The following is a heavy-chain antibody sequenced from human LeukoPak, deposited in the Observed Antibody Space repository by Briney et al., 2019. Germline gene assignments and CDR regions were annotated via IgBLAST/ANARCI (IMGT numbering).Heavy chain of an antibody. D-gene: IGHD3-10*01. CDR2: IYYSGST. Sequence: SETLSLTCTVSDGSISSYYWTWIRQPPGKGLEWIGYIYYSGSTNYNPSLKSRVTISVDTSKNQFSLKLSSVTAADTAVYYCARAYYYGSGSYAFDIWGQGTMVTVSS. CDR3: ARAYYYGSGSYAFDI. CDR1: DGSISSYY. J-gene: IGHJ3*02. V-gene: IGHV4-59*01.